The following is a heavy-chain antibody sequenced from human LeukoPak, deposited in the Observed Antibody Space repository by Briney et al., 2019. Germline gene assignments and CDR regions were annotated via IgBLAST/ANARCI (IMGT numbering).Heavy chain of an antibody. CDR2: IWYDGSNK. CDR3: ARDRRDGYYFDY. CDR1: GFTFSDYY. J-gene: IGHJ4*02. Sequence: GGSLRLSCAASGFTFSDYYMSWIRQAPGKGLEWVAVIWYDGSNKYYADSVKGRFTISRDNSKNTLYLQMNSLRAEDTAVYYCARDRRDGYYFDYWGQGTLVTVSS. V-gene: IGHV3-33*08. D-gene: IGHD5-24*01.